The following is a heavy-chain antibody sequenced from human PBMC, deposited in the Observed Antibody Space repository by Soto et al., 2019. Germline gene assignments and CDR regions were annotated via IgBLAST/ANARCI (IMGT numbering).Heavy chain of an antibody. D-gene: IGHD3-3*01. CDR3: ARDGRYYDFWSGVWP. V-gene: IGHV1-18*01. CDR1: GYTFTNYC. J-gene: IGHJ5*02. Sequence: ASVKVACKASGYTFTNYCITWVRQAPGQGLEWMGWIGAYNGNTHYTERLQGRVTMTTDTSTSTAYMELRSLRSDDTAVYYCARDGRYYDFWSGVWPWGQGTLVTVSS. CDR2: IGAYNGNT.